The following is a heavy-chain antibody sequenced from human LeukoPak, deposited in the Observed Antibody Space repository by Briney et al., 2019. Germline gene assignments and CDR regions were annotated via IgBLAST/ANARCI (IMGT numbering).Heavy chain of an antibody. Sequence: SVKVSCKASGGTFSSYAISWVRQAPGQGLEWMGRIIPIFGTANYAQKFQGRVTITTDESTSTAYMELSSLRSEDTAAYYCASPVPAATQSEYFQHWGQGTLVTVSS. J-gene: IGHJ1*01. CDR2: IIPIFGTA. CDR1: GGTFSSYA. CDR3: ASPVPAATQSEYFQH. V-gene: IGHV1-69*05. D-gene: IGHD2-2*01.